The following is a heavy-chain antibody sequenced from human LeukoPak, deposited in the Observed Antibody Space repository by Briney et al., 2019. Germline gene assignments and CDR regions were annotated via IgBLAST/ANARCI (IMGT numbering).Heavy chain of an antibody. CDR1: GGSISSYY. J-gene: IGHJ2*01. CDR2: MYYSGST. CDR3: ARQRGGGYWYFDL. V-gene: IGHV4-59*08. Sequence: PSETLSLTCTVSGGSISSYYWSWIRQPPGKGLEWIGYMYYSGSTNYNPSLKSRVTISLDTSKNHFSLKLSPVTAADTAVYYCARQRGGGYWYFDLWGRGTLVTVSS.